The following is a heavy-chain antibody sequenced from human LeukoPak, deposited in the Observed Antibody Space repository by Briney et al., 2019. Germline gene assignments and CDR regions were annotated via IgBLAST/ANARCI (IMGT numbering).Heavy chain of an antibody. V-gene: IGHV3-7*01. CDR2: IKEDGSEK. D-gene: IGHD1-26*01. Sequence: GGSLRLSCAASEFTFSSYWMTWVRQAPGKGLEWVANIKEDGSEKYYEDSVKGRFTISRDNAKSSLYLQMNSLRDEDTAVYYCARDYGGWAAFDIWGQGTMVTVSS. CDR1: EFTFSSYW. CDR3: ARDYGGWAAFDI. J-gene: IGHJ3*02.